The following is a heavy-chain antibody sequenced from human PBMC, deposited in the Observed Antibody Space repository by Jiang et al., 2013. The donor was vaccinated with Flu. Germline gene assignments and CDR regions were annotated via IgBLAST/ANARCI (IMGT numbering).Heavy chain of an antibody. D-gene: IGHD3-22*01. V-gene: IGHV3-23*01. CDR3: AKLTDYFDSSGNFHY. CDR2: ISGGGGDGT. J-gene: IGHJ4*02. Sequence: QLLESGGGLVQPGGSLRLSCATSGFTFSNYAMSWVRQAPGKGLEWVSGISGGGGDGTYYADSVKGRFTISRDNSKNTLFLQMNSLRAEDAAVYYCAKLTDYFDSSGNFHYWGQGTLVTVSS. CDR1: GFTFSNYA.